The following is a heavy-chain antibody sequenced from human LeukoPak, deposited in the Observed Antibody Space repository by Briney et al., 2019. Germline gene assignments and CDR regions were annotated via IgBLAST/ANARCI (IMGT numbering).Heavy chain of an antibody. V-gene: IGHV1-2*02. J-gene: IGHJ4*02. Sequence: ASVKVSCKASGYTFTGYYMHWVRQAPGQGLEWMGWINPNSGGTNYAQKFQGRATMTRDTSISTAYMELSRLRSDDTAVYYCARGCSSTSCYLDYWGQGTLVTVSS. CDR2: INPNSGGT. D-gene: IGHD2-2*01. CDR3: ARGCSSTSCYLDY. CDR1: GYTFTGYY.